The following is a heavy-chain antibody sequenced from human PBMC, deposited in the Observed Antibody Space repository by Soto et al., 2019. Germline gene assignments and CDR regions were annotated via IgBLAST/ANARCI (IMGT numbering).Heavy chain of an antibody. J-gene: IGHJ4*02. V-gene: IGHV1-18*01. Sequence: SVEVSFRASCYTFTSYGISWVREAPGQGLEWMGWVSAYNGNTNYAQKLQGRVTMTTDTSTSTAYMELRSLRSDDTAVYYCARDLAAAGIVDYWGQGTLVTVSS. D-gene: IGHD6-13*01. CDR1: CYTFTSYG. CDR3: ARDLAAAGIVDY. CDR2: VSAYNGNT.